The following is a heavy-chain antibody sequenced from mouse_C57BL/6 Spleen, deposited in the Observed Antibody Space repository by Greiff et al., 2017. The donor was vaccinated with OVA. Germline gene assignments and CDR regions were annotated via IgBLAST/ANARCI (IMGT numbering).Heavy chain of an antibody. J-gene: IGHJ2*01. CDR3: ARDMITTGFDY. CDR2: INYDGSST. CDR1: GFTFSDYY. V-gene: IGHV5-16*01. D-gene: IGHD2-4*01. Sequence: EVQRVESEGGLVQPGSSMKLSCTASGFTFSDYYMAWVRQVPEKGLEWVANINYDGSSTYYLDSLKSRFIISRDNAKNILYLQMSSLKSEDTATYYCARDMITTGFDYWGQGTTLTVSS.